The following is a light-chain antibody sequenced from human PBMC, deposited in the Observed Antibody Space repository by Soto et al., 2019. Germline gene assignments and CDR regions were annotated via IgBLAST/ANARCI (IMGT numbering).Light chain of an antibody. Sequence: DIQMTQSPSALSASVGDRVTITCRASQSISSRLAWYQQKPGKAPRLLIYDGSHLERGVPSRFSGSGSGTEFTLTISDLQPDDLATYYCQQYNNFWTFGPGTKVEI. CDR3: QQYNNFWT. CDR1: QSISSR. CDR2: DGS. J-gene: IGKJ1*01. V-gene: IGKV1-5*01.